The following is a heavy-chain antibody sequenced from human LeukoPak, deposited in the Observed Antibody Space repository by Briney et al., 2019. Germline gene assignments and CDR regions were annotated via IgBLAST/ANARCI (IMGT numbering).Heavy chain of an antibody. J-gene: IGHJ4*02. D-gene: IGHD3-10*01. CDR1: GGSISGYY. V-gene: IGHV4-4*07. CDR2: VYTSGSS. Sequence: SETLSLTCTVSGGSISGYYWSWIRQPAGKGLEWIGRVYTSGSSKNNPSLKSRVTMSVDTTKNQFSLKLSSVTAADTAVYYCARVYGSYYYFDSWGQGTLVTVSS. CDR3: ARVYGSYYYFDS.